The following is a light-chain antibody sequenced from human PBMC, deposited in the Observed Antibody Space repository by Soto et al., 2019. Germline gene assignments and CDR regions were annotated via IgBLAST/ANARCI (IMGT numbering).Light chain of an antibody. CDR1: QSVGSN. J-gene: IGKJ4*01. Sequence: EIVVTQSAVTLSLSPGGRGSLSCRASQSVGSNLAWYHQKPGQAPRLLMYEASTRATGIPARFSGSGSGTDFTLTISSLQSEDFAVYYCQQYNSWPLTFGGGTKV. V-gene: IGKV3D-15*01. CDR2: EAS. CDR3: QQYNSWPLT.